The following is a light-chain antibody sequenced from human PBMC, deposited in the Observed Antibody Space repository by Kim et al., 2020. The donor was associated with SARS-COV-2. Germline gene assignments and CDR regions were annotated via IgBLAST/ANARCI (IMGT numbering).Light chain of an antibody. CDR3: QQYGSSPLT. Sequence: EIVLTQSPGTLSLSPGERATLSCRASQSLGSSLAWYQQKPGQAPRLLIYGASSRATGIPDRFSGSGSGTDFTLTISRLEPEDFAVYYCQQYGSSPLTFGGGTKVDIK. V-gene: IGKV3-20*01. J-gene: IGKJ4*01. CDR1: QSLGSS. CDR2: GAS.